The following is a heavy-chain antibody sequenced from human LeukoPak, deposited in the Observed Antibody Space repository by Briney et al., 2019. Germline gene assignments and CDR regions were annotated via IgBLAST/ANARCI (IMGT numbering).Heavy chain of an antibody. D-gene: IGHD4-23*01. V-gene: IGHV1-2*02. CDR1: GYTFTGYY. CDR2: INPNSGGT. CDR3: ARGGMKRAASPTVVDY. Sequence: RASVKVSCTASGYTFTGYYMHWVRQVPGQGLEWMGWINPNSGGTNCAQKFQGRVTMTRDTSISTAYMELSRLRSDDTAVYYCARGGMKRAASPTVVDYWGQGTLVTVSS. J-gene: IGHJ4*02.